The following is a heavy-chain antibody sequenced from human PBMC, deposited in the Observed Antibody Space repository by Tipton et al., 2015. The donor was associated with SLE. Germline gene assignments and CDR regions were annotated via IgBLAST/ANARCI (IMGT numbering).Heavy chain of an antibody. CDR1: EITFDDYA. Sequence: SLRLSCAGSEITFDDYAMHWVRPVPGKGLEWVSSITWNSGTLEYADSVKGRFTISRDNAKNSLYLQMNNLRPEDTAFYYCAKEGPVVDVEHWGQGTLVTVSS. J-gene: IGHJ4*02. CDR2: ITWNSGTL. CDR3: AKEGPVVDVEH. V-gene: IGHV3-9*01. D-gene: IGHD3-22*01.